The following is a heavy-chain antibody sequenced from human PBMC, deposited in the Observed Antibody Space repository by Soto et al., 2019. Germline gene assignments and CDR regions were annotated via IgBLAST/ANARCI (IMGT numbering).Heavy chain of an antibody. V-gene: IGHV3-30*18. Sequence: QVQLVESGGGVVQPGRSLRLSCAASGFTFSSYGMHWVCQAPGKGLEWVAVISYDGSNKYYADSVKGRFTISRDNSKNTLYLQMNSLRAEDTAVYYCAKDDTSYSSSWYQGFHKLGYWGQGTLVTVSS. CDR1: GFTFSSYG. D-gene: IGHD6-13*01. CDR2: ISYDGSNK. CDR3: AKDDTSYSSSWYQGFHKLGY. J-gene: IGHJ4*02.